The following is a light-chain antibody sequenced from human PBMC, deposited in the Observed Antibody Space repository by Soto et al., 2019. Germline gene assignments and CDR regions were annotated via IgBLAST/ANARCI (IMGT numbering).Light chain of an antibody. J-gene: IGKJ1*01. V-gene: IGKV3-20*01. Sequence: PGDRATLSCRASQSLSVSYIAWYQQKPGQAPRLLIYSTSTRAAGIPDRFTGRGSGTHFTLAVSRLEPEDFAVYYCNQFGDSPQTFGQGTKVDIK. CDR2: STS. CDR1: QSLSVSY. CDR3: NQFGDSPQT.